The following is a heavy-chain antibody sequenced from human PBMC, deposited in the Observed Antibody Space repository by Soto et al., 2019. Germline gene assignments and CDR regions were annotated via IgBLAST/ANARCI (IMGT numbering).Heavy chain of an antibody. CDR3: AKTPRQWLVYFDY. Sequence: GGSLRLSCAASGFTFSNYAIAWVRQAPGKGLEWVSGISGSGGTTYYADSVKGRFTISRDNSKDTLHLQMNSLRAEDAAVYYCAKTPRQWLVYFDYWGQGALVTVSS. D-gene: IGHD6-19*01. J-gene: IGHJ4*02. CDR1: GFTFSNYA. CDR2: ISGSGGTT. V-gene: IGHV3-23*01.